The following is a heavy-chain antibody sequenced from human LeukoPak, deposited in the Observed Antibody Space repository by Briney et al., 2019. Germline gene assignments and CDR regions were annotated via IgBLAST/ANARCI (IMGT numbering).Heavy chain of an antibody. J-gene: IGHJ1*01. CDR1: GGSISSGGYY. D-gene: IGHD3-22*01. CDR3: ARGVSYYDSSGYYNEYFQH. Sequence: SQTLSLTCTVSGGSISSGGYYWSWIRQHPGKGLEFIGYIFYSGTTYYNPSLKSRVSISLDTSLNQFSLKVISVTAADTAVYYCARGVSYYDSSGYYNEYFQHWGQGTLVTVSS. V-gene: IGHV4-31*03. CDR2: IFYSGTT.